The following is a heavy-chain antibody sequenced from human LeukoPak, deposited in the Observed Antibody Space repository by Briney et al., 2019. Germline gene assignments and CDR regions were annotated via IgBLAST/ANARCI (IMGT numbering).Heavy chain of an antibody. V-gene: IGHV4-34*10. Sequence: PSETLSLTCAVYGGSFSGHYWTWIRQAPGKGLEWIGESTHSGSTNYNPSLKSRVTMSVDTSKNQFSLKLSSVTAADTAVYYCAREIYGMDVWGQGTTVTVSS. J-gene: IGHJ6*02. CDR3: AREIYGMDV. CDR2: STHSGST. CDR1: GGSFSGHY.